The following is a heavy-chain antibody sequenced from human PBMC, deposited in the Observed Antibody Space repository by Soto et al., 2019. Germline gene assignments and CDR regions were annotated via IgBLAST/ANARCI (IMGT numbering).Heavy chain of an antibody. CDR1: GYTLTELS. J-gene: IGHJ4*02. CDR3: ARDDPYSYGEFDY. V-gene: IGHV1-24*01. D-gene: IGHD5-18*01. Sequence: ASVKVSCKVSGYTLTELSMHWVRQAPGKGLEWMGGFDPEDAEIIYAQKFQGRVTMTEDTSTDTAYMELSSLRSEDTAVYYCARDDPYSYGEFDYWGQGTLVTVSS. CDR2: FDPEDAEI.